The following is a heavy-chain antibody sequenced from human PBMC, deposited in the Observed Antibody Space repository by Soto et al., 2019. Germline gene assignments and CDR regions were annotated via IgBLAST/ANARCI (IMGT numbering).Heavy chain of an antibody. CDR2: ISDSGATP. CDR3: AQDKGVRGATYLRY. CDR1: GFAFSSFA. D-gene: IGHD3-10*01. Sequence: EVQLLESGGGLVQPGGSLRLSCAASGFAFSSFALNWVRQAPGKGLDWVSVISDSGATPYYSDSVKGRFTISRDNSKNMLYLEMNSLRANDTAIYYCAQDKGVRGATYLRYWGPGTLVTVSS. J-gene: IGHJ4*02. V-gene: IGHV3-23*01.